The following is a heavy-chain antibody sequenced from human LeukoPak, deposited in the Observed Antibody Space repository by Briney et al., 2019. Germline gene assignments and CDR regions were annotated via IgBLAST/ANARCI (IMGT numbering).Heavy chain of an antibody. CDR3: ARDAGVAENWFDP. V-gene: IGHV1-46*01. D-gene: IGHD6-13*01. CDR1: GYTFTNYY. J-gene: IGHJ5*02. CDR2: INPSGGST. Sequence: ASVKVSCKASGYTFTNYYLHWVRQAPGQGLEWMGIINPSGGSTSYAQKFQGRVTMTRDMSTSTVYVELSSLRSEDTAVYYCARDAGVAENWFDPWGQGTLVTVSS.